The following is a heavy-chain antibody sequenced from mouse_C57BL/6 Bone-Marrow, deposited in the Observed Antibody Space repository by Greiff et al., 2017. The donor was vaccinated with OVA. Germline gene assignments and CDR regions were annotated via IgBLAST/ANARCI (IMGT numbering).Heavy chain of an antibody. V-gene: IGHV3-8*01. J-gene: IGHJ3*01. CDR3: ARSARFAY. CDR1: GYSITSDY. D-gene: IGHD6-1*01. Sequence: EVKLQESGPGLAKPSQTLSLTCSVTGYSITSDYWNWLRKFPGNKLEYMGYISYSGSTYYNPSLTSRISITRDTSKNQYYLQLNSVTTEDTATYYCARSARFAYWGQGTLVTVSA. CDR2: ISYSGST.